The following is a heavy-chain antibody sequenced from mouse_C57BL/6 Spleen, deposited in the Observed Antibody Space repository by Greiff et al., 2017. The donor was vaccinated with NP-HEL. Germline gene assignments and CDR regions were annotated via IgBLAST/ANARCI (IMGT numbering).Heavy chain of an antibody. CDR1: GFTFSSYG. CDR3: AKADSNYGFDY. V-gene: IGHV5-6*01. J-gene: IGHJ2*01. CDR2: ISSGGSYT. D-gene: IGHD2-5*01. Sequence: EVQLVESGGDLVKPGGSLKLSCAASGFTFSSYGMSWVRQTPDKRLEWVATISSGGSYTSYPASVKGRFTIARDNAKHTLYLQMSRLKSEDTAMYFCAKADSNYGFDYWGQGTTLTVSS.